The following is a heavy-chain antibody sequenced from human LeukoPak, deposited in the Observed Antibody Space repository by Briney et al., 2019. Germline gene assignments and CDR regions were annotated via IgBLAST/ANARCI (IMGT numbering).Heavy chain of an antibody. CDR1: GFTFSRYW. V-gene: IGHV3-7*03. D-gene: IGHD3-22*01. CDR2: IKQDGSET. Sequence: GGSLRLSCAASGFTFSRYWMSWVRQTPRKGLEWVANIKQDGSETYYVDSVKGRFTISRDNAKNSLYLQMNSLRAEDTAVYYCARDKGDYDTSGSLFVFGGQGTLVTVSS. CDR3: ARDKGDYDTSGSLFVF. J-gene: IGHJ4*02.